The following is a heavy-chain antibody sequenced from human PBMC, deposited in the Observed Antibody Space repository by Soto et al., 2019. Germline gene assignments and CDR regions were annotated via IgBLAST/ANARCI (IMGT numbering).Heavy chain of an antibody. CDR3: ATSYGSGYRAFDS. CDR2: INPILSMS. CDR1: GDTFSFDT. J-gene: IGHJ4*02. D-gene: IGHD5-18*01. V-gene: IGHV1-69*02. Sequence: SVNGYCKASGDTFSFDTINWVRQAPGLGLEWVGRINPILSMSNYAQKFQGRVTMTADKSTNTAYMELRSLRSEDTAMYFCATSYGSGYRAFDSWGQGALDTVSS.